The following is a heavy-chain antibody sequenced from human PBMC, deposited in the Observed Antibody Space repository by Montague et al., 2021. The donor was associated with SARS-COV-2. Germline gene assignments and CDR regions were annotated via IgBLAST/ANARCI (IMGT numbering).Heavy chain of an antibody. CDR1: GGSINNTD. CDR2: IYYRGST. J-gene: IGHJ5*02. V-gene: IGHV4-59*12. Sequence: SETLSLTCTVSGGSINNTDWSWIRQPQGKGLEWIGYIYYRGSTNYNPSLETRVIIPVDPAKNQFSLKMRSVTAADTDVYYCAREDRWNWFDPWGQGTLVIVSS. CDR3: AREDRWNWFDP. D-gene: IGHD5-24*01.